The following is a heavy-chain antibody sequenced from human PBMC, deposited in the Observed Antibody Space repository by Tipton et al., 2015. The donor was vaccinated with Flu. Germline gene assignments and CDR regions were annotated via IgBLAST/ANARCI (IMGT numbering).Heavy chain of an antibody. V-gene: IGHV1-18*01. J-gene: IGHJ4*02. Sequence: QLVQSGAEVKKPGASVKVSCRASGYTFFSYSISWVRQAPGQGLEWMGRISAYNGNTNYAQKVQGRVTMATDTNTSTAYMELRSLRSDDTAVYYCARVGATGTRAQWGQGTLVTGS. CDR3: ARVGATGTRAQ. D-gene: IGHD1-26*01. CDR2: ISAYNGNT. CDR1: GYTFFSYS.